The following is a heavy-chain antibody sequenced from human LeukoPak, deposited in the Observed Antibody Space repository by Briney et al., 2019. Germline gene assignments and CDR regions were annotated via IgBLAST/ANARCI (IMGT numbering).Heavy chain of an antibody. J-gene: IGHJ4*02. CDR3: ARDMYSGSYGPDY. Sequence: PGGSLRLSCAASGFTFNSYSMNWVRQAPGKGLEWVSSISSSSSYIYYADSVKGRFTISRDNAKNSLYLQMNSLRAEDTAVYYCARDMYSGSYGPDYWGQGTLVTVSS. D-gene: IGHD1-26*01. CDR2: ISSSSSYI. CDR1: GFTFNSYS. V-gene: IGHV3-21*01.